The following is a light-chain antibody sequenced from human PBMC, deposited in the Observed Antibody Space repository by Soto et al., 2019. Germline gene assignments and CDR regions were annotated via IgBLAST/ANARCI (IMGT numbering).Light chain of an antibody. CDR3: ISYTSSSTWV. J-gene: IGLJ3*02. CDR1: SSDVGAYNY. CDR2: EVS. Sequence: QSALTQPASVSGSPGQSITISCTGTSSDVGAYNYVSWYQQHPGKAPKLMIYEVSNRPSGVSDRFSGSRSGNTASLTISGLHAEDESDYYCISYTSSSTWVFGGGTKLTVL. V-gene: IGLV2-14*01.